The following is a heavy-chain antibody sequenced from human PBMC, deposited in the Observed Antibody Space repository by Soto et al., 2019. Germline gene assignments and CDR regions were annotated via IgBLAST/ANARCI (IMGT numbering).Heavy chain of an antibody. D-gene: IGHD6-13*01. Sequence: EVQLVESGGVLVQPGGSLRLSCAASGFTFSSYWMHWVRQGPGTGLVWVSRSNGDGSATGYADSVKGRFTISRDNTKNTLYLQMNSLRAEDTAVYYCGRDLAAAGTDWGQGTLVTVSS. J-gene: IGHJ4*02. CDR2: SNGDGSAT. CDR1: GFTFSSYW. CDR3: GRDLAAAGTD. V-gene: IGHV3-74*01.